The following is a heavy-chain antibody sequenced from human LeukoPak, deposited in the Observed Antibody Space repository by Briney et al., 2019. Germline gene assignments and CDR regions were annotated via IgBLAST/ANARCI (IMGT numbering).Heavy chain of an antibody. CDR3: ARVWFGELFLGNWFDP. D-gene: IGHD3-10*01. CDR1: GFTFSSYW. CDR2: IKQDGSEK. V-gene: IGHV3-7*01. Sequence: GGSLRLSCAASGFTFSSYWMSWVRQAPGKGLEWVANIKQDGSEKYYVDSVKGRFTISRDNAKNSLYLQMNSLRAEDTAVYYCARVWFGELFLGNWFDPWGQGTLVTVSS. J-gene: IGHJ5*02.